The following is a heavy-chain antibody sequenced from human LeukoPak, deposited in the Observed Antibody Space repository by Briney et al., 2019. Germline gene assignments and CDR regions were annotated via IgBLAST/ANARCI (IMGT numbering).Heavy chain of an antibody. Sequence: GESLKISCKGSGYSFTSYWISWVRQMPGKGLEWMVRIDPSDSYTNYSPSFQGHVTISADKSISTAYLQWSSLKASDTAMYYCARLSLTGYSSGWFGDYWGQGTLVTVSS. D-gene: IGHD6-19*01. CDR2: IDPSDSYT. CDR3: ARLSLTGYSSGWFGDY. V-gene: IGHV5-10-1*01. CDR1: GYSFTSYW. J-gene: IGHJ4*02.